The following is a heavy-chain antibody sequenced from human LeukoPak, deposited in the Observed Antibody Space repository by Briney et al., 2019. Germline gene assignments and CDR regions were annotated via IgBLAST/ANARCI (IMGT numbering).Heavy chain of an antibody. Sequence: GGSLRLSCAASGFTFSSYWMHWVRQAPGKGLVWVSRLNSDGSSTSYADSVKGRFTISRDDAKNTLYLQMDSLRAEDTAVYYCASFSSSYKWLDPWGQGTLVTVSS. CDR1: GFTFSSYW. CDR2: LNSDGSST. J-gene: IGHJ5*02. V-gene: IGHV3-74*01. CDR3: ASFSSSYKWLDP. D-gene: IGHD3-22*01.